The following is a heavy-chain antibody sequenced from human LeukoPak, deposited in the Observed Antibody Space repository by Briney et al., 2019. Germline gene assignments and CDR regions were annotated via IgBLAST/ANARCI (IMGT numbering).Heavy chain of an antibody. V-gene: IGHV4-61*02. CDR3: ARDDPYSGYSFDH. CDR2: IYTSGST. Sequence: PSQTLSLTCTVSGGSISSGSYYWSWIRQPAGKGLEWIGRIYTSGSTNYNPSLKSRVTISVDTSKNQFSLKLSSVTAADTAVYYCARDDPYSGYSFDHWGQGTLVTVSS. J-gene: IGHJ4*02. D-gene: IGHD5-12*01. CDR1: GGSISSGSYY.